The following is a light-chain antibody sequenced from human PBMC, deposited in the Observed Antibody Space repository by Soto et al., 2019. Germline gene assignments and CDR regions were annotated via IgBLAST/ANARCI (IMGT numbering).Light chain of an antibody. CDR2: DAS. CDR1: QSVSIN. V-gene: IGKV3-11*01. CDR3: QQRSNWPPGFT. J-gene: IGKJ4*01. Sequence: EIVMTQSPATLSVSPGERATLSCRASQSVSINLAWYQQKPGQAPRLLIYDASNRATGIPARFSGSGSGTDFTLTISSLEPEDFAVYYCQQRSNWPPGFTFGGGTKVDIK.